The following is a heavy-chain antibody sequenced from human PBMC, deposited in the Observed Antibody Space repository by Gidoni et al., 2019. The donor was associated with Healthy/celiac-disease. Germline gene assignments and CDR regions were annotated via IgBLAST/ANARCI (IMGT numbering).Heavy chain of an antibody. V-gene: IGHV3-53*02. J-gene: IGHJ3*02. CDR1: GFTVSSNY. D-gene: IGHD3-22*01. CDR3: ARDFKDSTSAFDI. CDR2: IYSGGST. Sequence: EVQLVETGGGLIQPGGSLRLSCAASGFTVSSNYMSWVRQAPGKGLEWVSVIYSGGSTYYADSVKGRFTISRDNSKNTLYLQMNSLRAEDTAVYYCARDFKDSTSAFDIWGQGTMVTVSS.